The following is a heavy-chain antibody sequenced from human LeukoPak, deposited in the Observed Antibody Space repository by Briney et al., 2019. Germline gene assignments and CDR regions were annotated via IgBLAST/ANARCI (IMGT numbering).Heavy chain of an antibody. CDR1: GYTFTDYG. D-gene: IGHD6-13*01. J-gene: IGHJ4*02. CDR2: ISAYNGNT. V-gene: IGHV1-18*01. Sequence: GASVKVSCKASGYTFTDYGISWVRQAPGQGLEWMGWISAYNGNTNYAQKFQGRVTMTTDTSTSTAYMELRSLRSDDTAVYYCARSSGLLGIAGIDYWGQGTLVTVSS. CDR3: ARSSGLLGIAGIDY.